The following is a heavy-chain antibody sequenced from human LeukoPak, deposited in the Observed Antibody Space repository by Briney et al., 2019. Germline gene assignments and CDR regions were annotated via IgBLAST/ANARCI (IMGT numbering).Heavy chain of an antibody. D-gene: IGHD6-6*01. CDR2: IYYSGST. Sequence: SETLSLTCTVSGGSISSSSYYWGWIRQPPGKGLEWIGSIYYSGSTYYNPSLKSRVTISVDTSKNQFSLKLSSVTAADTAVYYCARDASSSSYYYYYMDVWGKWTTVTVSS. J-gene: IGHJ6*03. V-gene: IGHV4-39*07. CDR3: ARDASSSSYYYYYMDV. CDR1: GGSISSSSYY.